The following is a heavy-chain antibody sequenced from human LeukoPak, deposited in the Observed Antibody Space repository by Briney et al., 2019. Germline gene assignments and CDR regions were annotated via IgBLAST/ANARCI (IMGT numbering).Heavy chain of an antibody. J-gene: IGHJ4*02. CDR1: DGSVSSGSYY. V-gene: IGHV4-61*01. Sequence: SETLSLTCTVSDGSVSSGSYYWSWIRQPPGKGLEWIGYIYYSGSTNYNPSLKSRVTISVDTSKNQFSLKLSSVTAADTAVYYCARDSMITFGGVIVEYYFDYWGQGTLVTVSS. CDR2: IYYSGST. CDR3: ARDSMITFGGVIVEYYFDY. D-gene: IGHD3-16*02.